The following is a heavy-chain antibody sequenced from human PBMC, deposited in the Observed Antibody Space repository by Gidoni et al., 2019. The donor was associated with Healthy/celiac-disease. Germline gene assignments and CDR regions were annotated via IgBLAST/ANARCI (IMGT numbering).Heavy chain of an antibody. CDR1: GYTFTGYD. Sequence: QVQLVQSGAEVKKPGASVKVSCKASGYTFTGYDMHWVRQAPGQGLEWMGWINPNSGGTNYAQKFQGRVTMTRDTSISTAYMGLSRLRSDDTAVYYCAREVGWGGNYFDYWGQGTLVTVSS. V-gene: IGHV1-2*02. J-gene: IGHJ4*02. CDR2: INPNSGGT. CDR3: AREVGWGGNYFDY. D-gene: IGHD1-26*01.